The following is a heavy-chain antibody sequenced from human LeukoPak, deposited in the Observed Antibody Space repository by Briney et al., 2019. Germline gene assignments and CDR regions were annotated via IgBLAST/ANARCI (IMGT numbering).Heavy chain of an antibody. V-gene: IGHV4-4*02. Sequence: PSETLSLTCAVSGASISTTKWWSWVRQPPGKGLEWIGEIYHSGSTNYNPSLKSRVTISVGKSKNQFSLKLSSVTAADTAVYYCAIKQWDPRAFDIWGQGTMVTVSS. CDR3: AIKQWDPRAFDI. J-gene: IGHJ3*02. CDR1: GASISTTKW. CDR2: IYHSGST. D-gene: IGHD1-26*01.